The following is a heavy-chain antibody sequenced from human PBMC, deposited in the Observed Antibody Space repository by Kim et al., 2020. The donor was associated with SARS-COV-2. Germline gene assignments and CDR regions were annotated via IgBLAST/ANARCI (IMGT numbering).Heavy chain of an antibody. J-gene: IGHJ6*02. V-gene: IGHV5-51*01. D-gene: IGHD6-6*01. CDR3: AISYSSSSFYYGMDV. CDR1: GYSFTSYW. Sequence: GESLKISCKGSGYSFTSYWIGWVRQMPGKGLEWMGIIYPGDSDTRYSPSFQGQVTISADKSISTAYLQWSSLKASDTAMYYCAISYSSSSFYYGMDVWGQGTKVTVSS. CDR2: IYPGDSDT.